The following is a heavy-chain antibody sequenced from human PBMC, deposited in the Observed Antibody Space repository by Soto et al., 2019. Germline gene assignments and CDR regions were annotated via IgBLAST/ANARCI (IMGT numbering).Heavy chain of an antibody. CDR1: GGSISSGDYY. CDR3: AHRSITIFGVVIPFDP. D-gene: IGHD3-3*01. Sequence: TLSLTCTVSGGSISSGDYYWSWIRQPPGKALEWLALIYWNDDKRYSPSLKSRLTITKDTSKNQVVLTMTNMDPVDTATYYCAHRSITIFGVVIPFDPWGQGTLVTVSS. J-gene: IGHJ5*02. CDR2: IYWNDDK. V-gene: IGHV2-5*01.